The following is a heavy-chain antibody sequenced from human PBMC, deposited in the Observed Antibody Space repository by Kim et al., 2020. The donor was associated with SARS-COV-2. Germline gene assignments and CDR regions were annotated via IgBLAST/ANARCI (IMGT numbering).Heavy chain of an antibody. CDR2: ISSSSSTI. D-gene: IGHD3-22*01. CDR1: GFTFSSYS. CDR3: ARAYYYDSSGYYYEDRQTYYFDY. J-gene: IGHJ4*02. V-gene: IGHV3-48*04. Sequence: GGSLRLSCAASGFTFSSYSMNWVRQAPGKGLEWVSYISSSSSTIYYADSVKGRFTISRDNAKNSLYLQMNSLRAEDTAVYYCARAYYYDSSGYYYEDRQTYYFDYWGQGTLVTVSS.